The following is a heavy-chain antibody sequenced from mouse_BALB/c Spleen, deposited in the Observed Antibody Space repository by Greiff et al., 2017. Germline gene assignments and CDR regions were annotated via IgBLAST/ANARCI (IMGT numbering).Heavy chain of an antibody. J-gene: IGHJ4*01. D-gene: IGHD1-2*01. V-gene: IGHV5-9-3*01. CDR3: ARLTATDYAMDY. CDR2: ISSGGSYT. CDR1: GFTFSSYA. Sequence: EVQVVESGGGLVKPGGSLKLSCAASGFTFSSYAMSWVRQTPEKRLEWVATISSGGSYTYYPDSVKGRFTISRDNAKNTLYLQMSSLRSEDTAMYYCARLTATDYAMDYWGQGTSVTVSS.